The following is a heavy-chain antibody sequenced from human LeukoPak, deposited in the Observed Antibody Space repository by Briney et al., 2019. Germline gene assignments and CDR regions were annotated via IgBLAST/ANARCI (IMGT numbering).Heavy chain of an antibody. V-gene: IGHV1-69*04. CDR3: VRELGSRNYYNVDPPAFDI. CDR1: GGTFSSSA. Sequence: SVKVSCKASGGTFSSSAISWVRQAPGQGLEWMGRIIPILGIANYAQKFQGRVTITADKSTSTAYMELSSLRSEDTAVYYCVRELGSRNYYNVDPPAFDIWGQGTMVTVSS. CDR2: IIPILGIA. J-gene: IGHJ3*02. D-gene: IGHD3-10*01.